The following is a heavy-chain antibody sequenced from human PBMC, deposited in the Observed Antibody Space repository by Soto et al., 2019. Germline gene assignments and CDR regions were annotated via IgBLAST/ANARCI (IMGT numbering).Heavy chain of an antibody. Sequence: PGGSLRLSCAASGFTFSSYSMNWVRQAPGKGLEWVSSISSSSSYIYYADSVKGRFTISRDNAKNSLYLQMTSLRADDTAVYYCAKDRRAGGNYGFYSDFWGQGALVTVSS. CDR1: GFTFSSYS. V-gene: IGHV3-21*04. J-gene: IGHJ4*02. D-gene: IGHD1-7*01. CDR3: AKDRRAGGNYGFYSDF. CDR2: ISSSSSYI.